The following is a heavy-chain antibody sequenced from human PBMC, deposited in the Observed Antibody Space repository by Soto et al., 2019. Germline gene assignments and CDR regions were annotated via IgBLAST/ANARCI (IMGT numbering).Heavy chain of an antibody. CDR1: GYTFTKDY. D-gene: IGHD6-13*01. J-gene: IGHJ6*02. CDR3: AREATADIHFPYYGMDV. V-gene: IGHV1-46*01. CDR2: INLSAGRT. Sequence: ASVNGSWKAFGYTFTKDYMHWGRQAPGQGPEWMGVINLSAGRTTYAQKFLGRVTMTRDTSTNTVYMEVNSLRSEDTAVYFCAREATADIHFPYYGMDVWGQGTTVTVSS.